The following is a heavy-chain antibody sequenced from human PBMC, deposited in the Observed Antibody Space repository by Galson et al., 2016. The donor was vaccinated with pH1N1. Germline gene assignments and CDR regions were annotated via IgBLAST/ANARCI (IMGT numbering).Heavy chain of an antibody. CDR1: GFTFSDYY. Sequence: SLRLSCAASGFTFSDYYMSWIRQAPGKGLEWVSYISGTTGYTNYAASLQGRFTISRDNTKNSVYLQMNSLRAEDTAIYYCARDANVNIVTTSAFDIWGQGTMVTVSS. V-gene: IGHV3-11*05. J-gene: IGHJ3*02. D-gene: IGHD5-12*01. CDR3: ARDANVNIVTTSAFDI. CDR2: ISGTTGYT.